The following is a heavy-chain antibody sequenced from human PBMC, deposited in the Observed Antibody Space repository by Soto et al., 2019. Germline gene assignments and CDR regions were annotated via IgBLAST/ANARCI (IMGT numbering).Heavy chain of an antibody. D-gene: IGHD1-26*01. CDR1: GFTFDDYG. Sequence: EVPLVESGGGVLRPGGSLRLSCAASGFTFDDYGMSWARQAPGKGLDWVSGVNWNGGSTGYADSVKGRFTISRDNAKNSLYLQMNSLRAEDTAFYYCVRGASLNFDYWGQGTLVTVSS. V-gene: IGHV3-20*04. J-gene: IGHJ4*02. CDR3: VRGASLNFDY. CDR2: VNWNGGST.